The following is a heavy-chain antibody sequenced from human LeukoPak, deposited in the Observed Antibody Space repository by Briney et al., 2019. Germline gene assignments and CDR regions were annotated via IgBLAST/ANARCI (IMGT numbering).Heavy chain of an antibody. CDR3: ARADYGDYILHDAFDI. CDR1: VYTFTGYY. D-gene: IGHD4-17*01. Sequence: GASVKVSCKASVYTFTGYYMHWVRQAPGQGLEWMGWSNPNSGGTNYAQKFQGRVTMTRDTSISTAYMELSRLRSDDTAVYYCARADYGDYILHDAFDIWGQGTMVTVSS. V-gene: IGHV1-2*02. CDR2: SNPNSGGT. J-gene: IGHJ3*02.